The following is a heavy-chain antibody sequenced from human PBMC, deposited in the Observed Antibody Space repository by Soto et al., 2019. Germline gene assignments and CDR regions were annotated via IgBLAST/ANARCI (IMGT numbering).Heavy chain of an antibody. CDR1: GYTFTSYA. CDR3: ARFLPEIVIPASYIDD. Sequence: ASVKVSCKASGYTFTSYAMHWVRQAPGQRLEWMGWINAGNGNTKYSQKFQGRVTITRDTSASTAYMELSSLRSEDTAVYYCARFLPEIVIPASYIDDWGQGTMVTVSS. J-gene: IGHJ4*03. V-gene: IGHV1-3*01. CDR2: INAGNGNT. D-gene: IGHD2-2*01.